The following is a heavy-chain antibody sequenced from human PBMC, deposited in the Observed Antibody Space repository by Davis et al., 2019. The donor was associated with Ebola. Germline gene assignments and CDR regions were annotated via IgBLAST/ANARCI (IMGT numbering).Heavy chain of an antibody. CDR3: ARGRRLDV. CDR2: IKPDGSEK. CDR1: GFTFSSYW. J-gene: IGHJ6*02. Sequence: GESLKISCAASGFTFSSYWMSWVRQAPGKGLEWVANIKPDGSEKYYVDSVKGRFTISRDNAKNSLYLQMNSLRAEDTAIYYCARGRRLDVWGQGTTVTVSS. V-gene: IGHV3-7*03.